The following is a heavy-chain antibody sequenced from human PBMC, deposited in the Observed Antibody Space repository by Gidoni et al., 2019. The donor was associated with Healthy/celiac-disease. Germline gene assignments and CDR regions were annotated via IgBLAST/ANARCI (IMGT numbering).Heavy chain of an antibody. CDR1: GFTFSSYE. D-gene: IGHD6-6*01. CDR2: ISSSGSTI. CDR3: ARRPYSSSWDYYGMDV. Sequence: EVQLVESGGGLVQPGGSLRLSCAASGFTFSSYEMNWVRQAPGKGLEWVSYISSSGSTIYYADSVKGRFTISRDNAKNSLYLQMNSLRAEDTAVYYCARRPYSSSWDYYGMDVWGQGTTVTVSS. J-gene: IGHJ6*02. V-gene: IGHV3-48*03.